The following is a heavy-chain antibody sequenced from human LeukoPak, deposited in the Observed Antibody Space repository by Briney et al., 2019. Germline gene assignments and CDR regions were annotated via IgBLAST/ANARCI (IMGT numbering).Heavy chain of an antibody. CDR2: ISSSSSYI. CDR1: GFTFSSYS. CDR3: ARVAGYSSGWYEEIYYFDY. D-gene: IGHD6-19*01. V-gene: IGHV3-21*01. J-gene: IGHJ4*02. Sequence: GGSLRLSCAASGFTFSSYSMNWVRQAPGKGLEWFSSISSSSSYIYYADSVKGRFTISRDNAKNSLYLQMNSLRAEDTAVYYCARVAGYSSGWYEEIYYFDYWGQGTLVTVSS.